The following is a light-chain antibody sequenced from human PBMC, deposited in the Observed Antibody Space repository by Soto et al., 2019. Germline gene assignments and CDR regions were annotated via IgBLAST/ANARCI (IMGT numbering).Light chain of an antibody. J-gene: IGKJ1*01. V-gene: IGKV3-20*01. CDR1: QSVTSTD. Sequence: EIVLTQSPGTLSLSPGERATFSCRASQSVTSTDLAWYQQKPGQPPRVLIYGASSRATGIPDRFSGGGSGKDFTLTFSELVPEDFAVYYCQHYGSSRTFGQGTKV. CDR2: GAS. CDR3: QHYGSSRT.